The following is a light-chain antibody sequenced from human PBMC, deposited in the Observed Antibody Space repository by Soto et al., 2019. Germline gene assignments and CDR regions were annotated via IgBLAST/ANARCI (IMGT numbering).Light chain of an antibody. V-gene: IGKV3-11*01. J-gene: IGKJ3*01. CDR3: QQYGSSPRFT. CDR1: QSVSSY. CDR2: DAS. Sequence: EIVLTQSPATLSLSPGERATLSCRASQSVSSYLAWYQQKPGQAPRLLIYDASNRATGIPARFSGSGSGTDFTLTISSLEPEDFAVYYCQQYGSSPRFTFGPGTKVDI.